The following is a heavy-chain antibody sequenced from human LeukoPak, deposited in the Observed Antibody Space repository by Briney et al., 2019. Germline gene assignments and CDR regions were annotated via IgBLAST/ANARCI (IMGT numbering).Heavy chain of an antibody. V-gene: IGHV1-2*02. CDR3: AKSAGYSSGWDVGCFDY. CDR1: GYTFSGYY. CDR2: INPDSGGT. Sequence: ASVKVSCKASGYTFSGYYMHWVRQAPGQGLEWMGWINPDSGGTNYGQNFQGRVTMTRDTAINTAYMELSRLRSDDTAVFYCAKSAGYSSGWDVGCFDYWGQGTLVTVSS. D-gene: IGHD6-19*01. J-gene: IGHJ4*02.